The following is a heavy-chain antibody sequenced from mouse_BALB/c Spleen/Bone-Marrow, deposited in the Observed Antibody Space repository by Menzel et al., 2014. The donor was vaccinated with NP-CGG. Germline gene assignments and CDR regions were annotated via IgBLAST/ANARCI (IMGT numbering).Heavy chain of an antibody. CDR1: GYTFSNYW. CDR3: TTLARTNSDY. V-gene: IGHV1-5*01. CDR2: IYPGNSDT. D-gene: IGHD3-1*01. Sequence: EVHLVESGTVLARPGAAVKMSCKASGYTFSNYWMHWVKQRPGQGLEWIGTIYPGNSDTTYNQKFKGKAKLTAVTSTSTAYMDLSSLTNEDSAVYYCTTLARTNSDYWGQGTTLTVSS. J-gene: IGHJ2*01.